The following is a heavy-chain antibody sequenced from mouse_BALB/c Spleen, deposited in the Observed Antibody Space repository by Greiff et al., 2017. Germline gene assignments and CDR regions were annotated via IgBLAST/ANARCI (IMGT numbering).Heavy chain of an antibody. V-gene: IGHV5-12-1*01. Sequence: EVKLMESGGGLVKPGGSLKLSCAASGFAFSSYDMSWVRQTPEKRLEWVAYISSGGGSTYYPDTVKGRFTISRDNAKNTLYLQMSSLKSEDTAMYYCARGAGGWFAYWGQGTLVTVSA. D-gene: IGHD3-3*01. CDR1: GFAFSSYD. J-gene: IGHJ3*01. CDR3: ARGAGGWFAY. CDR2: ISSGGGST.